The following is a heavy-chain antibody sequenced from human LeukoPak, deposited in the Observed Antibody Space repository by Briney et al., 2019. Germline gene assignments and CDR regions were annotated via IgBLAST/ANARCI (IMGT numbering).Heavy chain of an antibody. CDR1: GFTFSSYA. V-gene: IGHV3-30-3*01. CDR3: ARSPATVAYYYYYYGMDV. D-gene: IGHD4-23*01. J-gene: IGHJ6*02. CDR2: ISYDGSNK. Sequence: GGSLRLSCAASGFTFSSYAMHWVRQAPGKGLEWVAVISYDGSNKYYADSVKGRFTISRDNSKNTLYLQMNSLRAEDTAVYYCARSPATVAYYYYYYGMDVWGQGTTVTVSS.